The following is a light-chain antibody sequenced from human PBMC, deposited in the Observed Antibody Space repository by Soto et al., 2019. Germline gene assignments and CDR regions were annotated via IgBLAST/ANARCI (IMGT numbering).Light chain of an antibody. V-gene: IGLV2-14*01. CDR3: SSYTSSSTVV. CDR2: DVS. J-gene: IGLJ2*01. CDR1: SSDVGTYNY. Sequence: QSVLTQPASVSGSPGQSITISCTGTSSDVGTYNYVSWYQQHPGKAPKLMIYDVSSRPSVVSNRFSGSKSGNTASLTISGLQAEDDADYYCSSYTSSSTVVFGGGTKLTVL.